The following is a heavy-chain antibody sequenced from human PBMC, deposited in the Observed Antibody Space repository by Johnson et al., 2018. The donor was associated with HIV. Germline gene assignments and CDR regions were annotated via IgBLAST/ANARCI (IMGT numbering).Heavy chain of an antibody. J-gene: IGHJ3*02. CDR2: IYSGGST. D-gene: IGHD6-19*01. CDR3: ARRSSGWYGAFDI. V-gene: IGHV3-66*01. CDR1: TFTFSDYY. Sequence: VQLVETGGGLVKPGGSLRLSCAVSTFTFSDYYMRWIRQAPGKGLEWVSVIYSGGSTYYADSVKGRFTISRDNSKNTLYLQMNSLRAEDTAVYYCARRSSGWYGAFDIWGQGTMVTVSS.